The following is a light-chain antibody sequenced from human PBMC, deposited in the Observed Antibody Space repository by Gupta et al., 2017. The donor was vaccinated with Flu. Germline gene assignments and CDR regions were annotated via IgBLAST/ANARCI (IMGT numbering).Light chain of an antibody. CDR1: SLRNSY. CDR2: AKN. J-gene: IGLJ2*01. Sequence: SSELTQDPAVSVAFGQTVRITCQGDSLRNSYASWDQQKPGQAPVPVIYAKNIRPSGIPARFSGSSSGNTASLTITGAQAEEEADYYCNSRDSTDNHQAVFGGGTKLTVL. V-gene: IGLV3-19*01. CDR3: NSRDSTDNHQAV.